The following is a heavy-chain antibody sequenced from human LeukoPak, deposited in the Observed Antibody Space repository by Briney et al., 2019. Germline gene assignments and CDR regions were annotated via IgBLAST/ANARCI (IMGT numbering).Heavy chain of an antibody. CDR3: GRDLNYNQIDY. Sequence: PGGSLRLSCEASGFTFSSHWMHWVREAPGKGLVWVSHIKTDGSITNYAESVKGRFTISRDNARNTLYLQMNSLRAEDTAVYYCGRDLNYNQIDYWGQGTLVTVSS. J-gene: IGHJ4*02. V-gene: IGHV3-74*01. CDR1: GFTFSSHW. D-gene: IGHD4-11*01. CDR2: IKTDGSIT.